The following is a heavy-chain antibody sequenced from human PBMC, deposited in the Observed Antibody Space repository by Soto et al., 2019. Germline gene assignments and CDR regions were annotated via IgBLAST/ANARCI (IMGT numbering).Heavy chain of an antibody. D-gene: IGHD3-22*01. CDR2: FDPEDGET. V-gene: IGHV1-24*01. Sequence: ASVKVSCKVSGYTLTELSMHWVRQAPGKGLEWMGGFDPEDGETIYAQKFQGRVTMTEGTSTDTAYMELSSLRSEDTAVYYCATARTLYYYDSSGYSDYWGQGTLVTVSS. J-gene: IGHJ4*02. CDR1: GYTLTELS. CDR3: ATARTLYYYDSSGYSDY.